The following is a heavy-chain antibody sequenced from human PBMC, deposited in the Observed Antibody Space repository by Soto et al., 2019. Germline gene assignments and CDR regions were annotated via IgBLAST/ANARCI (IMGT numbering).Heavy chain of an antibody. Sequence: QVQLVQSGAEVKKPGSSVKVSCKASGGTFSSYAISWVRQAPGQGLEWMGGIIPIFGTADYAQKFQGRVTITADESTSTAYMELSRLRSEDPAVYYCASLIAAAGPPHRPRYYYGMDVWGQGTTVNGSS. D-gene: IGHD6-13*01. CDR3: ASLIAAAGPPHRPRYYYGMDV. V-gene: IGHV1-69*12. J-gene: IGHJ6*02. CDR1: GGTFSSYA. CDR2: IIPIFGTA.